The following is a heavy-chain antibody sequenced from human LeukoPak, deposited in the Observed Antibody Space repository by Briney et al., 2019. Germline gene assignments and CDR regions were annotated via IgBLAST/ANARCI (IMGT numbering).Heavy chain of an antibody. Sequence: TSETLSLTCTVSGGSISSGGYYWSWIRQHPGKGLEWIGYIHYSGSTYYNPSLKSRVTISVDTSKNQFSLKLSSVTAADTAVYYCARTWPADYWGQGTLVAVSS. V-gene: IGHV4-30-4*08. J-gene: IGHJ4*02. CDR3: ARTWPADY. CDR2: IHYSGST. D-gene: IGHD5-12*01. CDR1: GGSISSGGYY.